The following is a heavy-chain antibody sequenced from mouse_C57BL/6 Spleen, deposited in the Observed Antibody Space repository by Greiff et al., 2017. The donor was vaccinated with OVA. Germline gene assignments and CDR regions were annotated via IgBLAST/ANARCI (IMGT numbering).Heavy chain of an antibody. V-gene: IGHV5-17*01. CDR2: ISRGRRKR. J-gene: IGHJ2*01. Sequence: VQLKESGGGLVKPGGSLTLSCAASGFTFSDYGMHWVRQAPAKGLEWVAYISRGRRKRDDEDTVKGRFTISSDNAKNTLFLQMTSLRSEDTAMYYCAREGTGFFDYWGQGTTLTVSA. CDR3: AREGTGFFDY. D-gene: IGHD4-1*01. CDR1: GFTFSDYG.